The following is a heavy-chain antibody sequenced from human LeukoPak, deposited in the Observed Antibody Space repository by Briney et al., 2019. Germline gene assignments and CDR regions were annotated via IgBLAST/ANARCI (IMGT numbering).Heavy chain of an antibody. CDR2: ISAYNGNT. J-gene: IGHJ4*02. CDR1: GYTFTSYG. V-gene: IGHV1-18*01. D-gene: IGHD1-1*01. Sequence: RASVKVSCKASGYTFTSYGISWVRQAPGQGLEWMGWISAYNGNTNYAQKLQGRVTMTTDTSTSTAYMELRSLRSDDTAVYYCARDRIILWDDLYYFDYWGQGTLVTVSS. CDR3: ARDRIILWDDLYYFDY.